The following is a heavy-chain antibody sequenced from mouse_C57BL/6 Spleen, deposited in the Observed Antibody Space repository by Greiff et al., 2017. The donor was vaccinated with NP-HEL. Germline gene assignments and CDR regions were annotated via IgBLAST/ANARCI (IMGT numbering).Heavy chain of an antibody. D-gene: IGHD2-5*01. J-gene: IGHJ2*01. V-gene: IGHV1-64*01. CDR3: AAYYSNSFDY. CDR1: GYTFTSYW. Sequence: VKLQQPGAELVKPGASVKLSCKASGYTFTSYWMHWVKQRPGQGLEWIGMIHPNSGSTNYNEKFKSKATLTVDKSSSTAYMQLSSLTSEDSAVYYCAAYYSNSFDYWGQGTTLTVSS. CDR2: IHPNSGST.